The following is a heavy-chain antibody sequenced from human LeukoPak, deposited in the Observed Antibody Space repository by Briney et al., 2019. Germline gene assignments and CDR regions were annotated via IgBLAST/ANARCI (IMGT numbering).Heavy chain of an antibody. CDR2: IIPIFGTA. CDR3: ARDRGIAVMDWFDP. CDR1: GGTFSSYA. V-gene: IGHV1-69*13. J-gene: IGHJ5*02. Sequence: GASVKVSRKASGGTFSSYAISWVRQAPGQGLEWMGGIIPIFGTANYARKFQGRVTITADESTSTAYMELSSLRSEDTAVYYCARDRGIAVMDWFDPWGQGTLVTVSS. D-gene: IGHD6-19*01.